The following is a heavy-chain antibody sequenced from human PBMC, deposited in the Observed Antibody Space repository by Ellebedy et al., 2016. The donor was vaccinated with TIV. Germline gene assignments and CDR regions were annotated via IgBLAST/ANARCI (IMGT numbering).Heavy chain of an antibody. CDR3: ATDGSYGDYLSPTHAFEN. CDR1: GFSFSSYW. V-gene: IGHV3-7*01. D-gene: IGHD4-17*01. J-gene: IGHJ3*02. Sequence: GGSLRLSCAASGFSFSSYWMSWVRQAPGKGLEWVANINQDGSMKYFVDSVKGRFTLSRDHAKNSLYLQMNSLRDEDTAVYYCATDGSYGDYLSPTHAFENWGQGTVVIVSS. CDR2: INQDGSMK.